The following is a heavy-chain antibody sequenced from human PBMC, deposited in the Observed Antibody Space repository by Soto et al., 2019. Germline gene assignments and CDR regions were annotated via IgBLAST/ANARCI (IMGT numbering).Heavy chain of an antibody. CDR3: ATTLLDGLGAFDF. D-gene: IGHD7-27*01. V-gene: IGHV1-18*01. Sequence: VQVVQSGAEVKKPGASVKVSCKTSVNIFNTNGFTWVRQAPGQGLEWMGWISVHNGNTNYAHKLQGRITLTTDTSTSTGYMELTNLSSDDTAIYYCATTLLDGLGAFDFWGQGTVVTVSS. J-gene: IGHJ3*01. CDR1: VNIFNTNG. CDR2: ISVHNGNT.